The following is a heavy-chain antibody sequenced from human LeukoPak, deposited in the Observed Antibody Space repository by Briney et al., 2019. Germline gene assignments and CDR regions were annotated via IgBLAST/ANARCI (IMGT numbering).Heavy chain of an antibody. Sequence: SETLSLTCTVSGFSITGYYLSWIRQSPGKGLERIGYIYYSATTNYNPSLKSRVTMSIDTSKNQFSLKLSSVTAADTAVYYCARDGSSGWHDAFDLWGQGTMVTVSS. D-gene: IGHD6-19*01. CDR1: GFSITGYY. CDR3: ARDGSSGWHDAFDL. V-gene: IGHV4-59*01. CDR2: IYYSATT. J-gene: IGHJ3*01.